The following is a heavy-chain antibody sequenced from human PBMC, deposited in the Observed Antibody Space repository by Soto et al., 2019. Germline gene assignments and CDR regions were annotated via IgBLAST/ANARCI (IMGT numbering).Heavy chain of an antibody. CDR2: IYYSGST. V-gene: IGHV4-59*01. CDR3: ARDKARVHAFDI. Sequence: QVQLQESGPELVKPSETLSLTCTVSGGSISSYYWSWIRQPPGKGLEWIGYIYYSGSTNYNPSLKSRVTISVDTSKNQFSLKLSSVTAADTAVYYCARDKARVHAFDIWGQGTMVTVSS. J-gene: IGHJ3*02. CDR1: GGSISSYY. D-gene: IGHD6-6*01.